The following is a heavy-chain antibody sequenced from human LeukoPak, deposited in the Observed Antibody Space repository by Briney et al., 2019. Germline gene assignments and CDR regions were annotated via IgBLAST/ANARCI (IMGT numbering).Heavy chain of an antibody. V-gene: IGHV1-18*01. J-gene: IGHJ4*02. CDR2: ISAYNGNT. CDR3: ARVPYYDSSGYPGYNY. Sequence: GASVKVSCKASGYTFTAYYIHWVRQAPGQGLEWMGWISAYNGNTNYAQKLQGRVTMTTDTSTSTAYMELRSLRSDDTAVYYCARVPYYDSSGYPGYNYWGQGTLVTVSS. CDR1: GYTFTAYY. D-gene: IGHD3-22*01.